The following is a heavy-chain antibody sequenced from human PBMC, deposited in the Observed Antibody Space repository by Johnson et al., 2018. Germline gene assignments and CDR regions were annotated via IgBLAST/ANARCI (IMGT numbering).Heavy chain of an antibody. J-gene: IGHJ6*02. CDR1: GYSFTSYW. CDR2: IYPGDSDT. V-gene: IGHV5-51*01. D-gene: IGHD4-11*01. Sequence: VQLVQSGAEVKKPGESXKISCKGSGYSFTSYWIGWVRQMPGKGLEWMGIIYPGDSDTRYSPSFPGQVTISADKSISTAYLQWSSLKASDTPRYYCAGHRSNYVPYYGMDVWGQGTTVTVSS. CDR3: AGHRSNYVPYYGMDV.